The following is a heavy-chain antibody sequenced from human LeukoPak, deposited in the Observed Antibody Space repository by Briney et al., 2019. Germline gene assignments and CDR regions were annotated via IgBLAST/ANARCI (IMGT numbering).Heavy chain of an antibody. J-gene: IGHJ5*02. V-gene: IGHV1-2*02. D-gene: IGHD3-10*01. CDR1: GYTFTGYY. CDR3: ARDRRGVPRNWFDP. CDR2: INPNSGGT. Sequence: ASVKVSCKASGYTFTGYYTHWVRQAPGQGLEWMGWINPNSGGTNYAQKFQGRVTMTRDTSISTACMELSRLRSDDTAVYYCARDRRGVPRNWFDPWGQGTLVTVSS.